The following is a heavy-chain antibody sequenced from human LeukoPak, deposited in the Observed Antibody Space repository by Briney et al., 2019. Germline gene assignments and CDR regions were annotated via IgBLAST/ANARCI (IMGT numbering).Heavy chain of an antibody. V-gene: IGHV4-39*01. CDR3: ARRRKDLNWFDP. Sequence: SQTLSLTCTVSGGSISSGGYYWSWIRQPPGKGLEWIALINYSGRTFYNPSLRSRVTISVDMSKNQFSLNLNSVTAADTAVYYCARRRKDLNWFDPWGQGTLVTVSS. CDR2: INYSGRT. CDR1: GGSISSGGYY. J-gene: IGHJ5*02.